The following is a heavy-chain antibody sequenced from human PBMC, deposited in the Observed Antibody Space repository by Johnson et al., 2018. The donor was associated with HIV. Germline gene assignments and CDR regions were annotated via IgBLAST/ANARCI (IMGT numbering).Heavy chain of an antibody. D-gene: IGHD6-13*01. V-gene: IGHV3-49*04. CDR2: IRSKAYGGTT. CDR1: GFTFGDYA. J-gene: IGHJ3*02. CDR3: AKVGIAAAEGAFDI. Sequence: VQLVESGGVVVQPGGSLRLSCTASGFTFGDYAMSWVRQAPGKGLEWVGFIRSKAYGGTTEYAASVKGRFTISRDDSKSIAYLQMNSLRAEYTAVYYCAKVGIAAAEGAFDIWGQGTMVTVSS.